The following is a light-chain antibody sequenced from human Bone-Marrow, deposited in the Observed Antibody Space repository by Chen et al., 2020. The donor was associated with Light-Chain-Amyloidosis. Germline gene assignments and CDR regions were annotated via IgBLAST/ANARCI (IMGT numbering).Light chain of an antibody. J-gene: IGLJ1*01. CDR2: EVT. CDR1: SSDVGGDNH. CDR3: SSYTITNTLV. V-gene: IGLV2-14*01. Sequence: SALTQPASVSGSPGQSITISFPGTSSDVGGDNHVSWYQQHPDKAPKLMIYEVTNRPSWVPDRFSGSKSDNTASLTISGLQTEDEADYFCSSYTITNTLVFGSGTRVTVL.